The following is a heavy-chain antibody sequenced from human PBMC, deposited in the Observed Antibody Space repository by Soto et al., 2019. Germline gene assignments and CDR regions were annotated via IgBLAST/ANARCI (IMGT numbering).Heavy chain of an antibody. V-gene: IGHV3-48*01. D-gene: IGHD5-12*01. CDR2: ISSSSSTI. CDR1: GFTFSSYS. Sequence: GGSLRLSCAASGFTFSSYSMNWVRQAPGKGLEWVSYISSSSSTIYYADSVKGRFTISRDNAKNSLYLQMNSLRAEDTAVYYCARVYSGYDSRWPFDYWGQGTLVTVSS. J-gene: IGHJ4*02. CDR3: ARVYSGYDSRWPFDY.